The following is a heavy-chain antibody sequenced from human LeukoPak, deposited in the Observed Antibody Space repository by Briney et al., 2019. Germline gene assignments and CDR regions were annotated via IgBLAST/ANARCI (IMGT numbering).Heavy chain of an antibody. CDR1: GGSVSSDSSY. J-gene: IGHJ4*02. CDR2: IGYSGST. V-gene: IGHV4-61*01. D-gene: IGHD6-13*01. CDR3: ARGYRNNWRFDS. Sequence: SETLSLTCTVSGGSVSSDSSYWSWIRQPPGKGLEWLGYIGYSGSTDYNPSLKSRVSISLGMSKNQVSLKLTSVTAADTAVYYCARGYRNNWRFDSWGQGTLVTVSS.